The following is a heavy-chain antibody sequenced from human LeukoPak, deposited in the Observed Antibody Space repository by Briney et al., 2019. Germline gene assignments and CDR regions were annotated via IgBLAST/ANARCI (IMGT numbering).Heavy chain of an antibody. CDR2: IYHSGST. J-gene: IGHJ3*02. V-gene: IGHV4-39*07. CDR3: ARDLHSSSWYIAFDI. CDR1: GGSLSNYY. Sequence: SETLSLTCTVSGGSLSNYYWGWIRQPPGKGLEWIGSIYHSGSTYYNPSLKSRVTISVDTSKNQFSLKLSSVTAADTAVYYCARDLHSSSWYIAFDIWGQGQWSPSLQ. D-gene: IGHD6-13*01.